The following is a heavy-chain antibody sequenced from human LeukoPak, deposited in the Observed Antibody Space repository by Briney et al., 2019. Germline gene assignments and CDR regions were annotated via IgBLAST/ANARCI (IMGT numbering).Heavy chain of an antibody. V-gene: IGHV3-30*02. CDR2: IRYDGSNK. J-gene: IGHJ4*02. D-gene: IGHD5-12*01. CDR1: GFTFSSYG. Sequence: PGGSLRLSCAASGFTFSSYGMHWVRQAPGKGLEWVAFIRYDGSNKYYADSVKGRFTISRDNSKNTLYLQMNSLRAEDTAVYYCAKDKRRGVATIYGGNYFDYWGQGTLVTVSS. CDR3: AKDKRRGVATIYGGNYFDY.